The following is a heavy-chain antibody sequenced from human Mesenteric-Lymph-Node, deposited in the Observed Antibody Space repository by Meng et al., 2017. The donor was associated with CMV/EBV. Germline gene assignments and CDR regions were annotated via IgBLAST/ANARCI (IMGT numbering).Heavy chain of an antibody. D-gene: IGHD2-2*01. CDR2: ISSSSSYI. V-gene: IGHV3-21*01. Sequence: GGSLRLSCAASGFTFSIYSMNWVRQAPGKGLEWVSSISSSSSYIYYADSVKGRFTISRDNAKNSLYLQMNSLRAEDTAVYYCARWSGNCNSTSCRYYFDYWGQGTLVTVSS. J-gene: IGHJ4*02. CDR3: ARWSGNCNSTSCRYYFDY. CDR1: GFTFSIYS.